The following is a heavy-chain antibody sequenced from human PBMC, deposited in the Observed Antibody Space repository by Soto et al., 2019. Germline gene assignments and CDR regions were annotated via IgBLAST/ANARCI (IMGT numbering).Heavy chain of an antibody. V-gene: IGHV4-59*12. J-gene: IGHJ4*02. CDR2: FYYSGST. CDR1: GGSISSYY. D-gene: IGHD4-4*01. CDR3: AGDSGYSNSHFEY. Sequence: SQTLSLPCTVSGGSISSYYWRWIRQPPGKGLEWIGYFYYSGSTNYNPSLKSRVTISVDTSKNQFSLKLSSVTAADTAVYYCAGDSGYSNSHFEYWGQGSLDTVTS.